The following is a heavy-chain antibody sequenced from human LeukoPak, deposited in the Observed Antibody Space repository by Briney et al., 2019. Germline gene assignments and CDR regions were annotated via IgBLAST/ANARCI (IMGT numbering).Heavy chain of an antibody. CDR2: INHSGST. V-gene: IGHV4-34*01. Sequence: SSETLSLTCAVYGGSFSGYYWSWIRQPPGKGLAWIGEINHSGSTNYNPSLKSRVTTSVDTSKNQFSLKLSPVTAADTAVYYCARTTLRYFDWLLLASYYFDYWGQGTLVTVSA. CDR1: GGSFSGYY. J-gene: IGHJ4*02. CDR3: ARTTLRYFDWLLLASYYFDY. D-gene: IGHD3-9*01.